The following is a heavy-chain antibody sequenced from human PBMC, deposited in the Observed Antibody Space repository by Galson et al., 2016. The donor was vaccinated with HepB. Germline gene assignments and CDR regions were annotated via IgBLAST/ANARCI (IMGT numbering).Heavy chain of an antibody. CDR2: ILGSGGST. D-gene: IGHD3-22*01. J-gene: IGHJ3*02. V-gene: IGHV3-23*01. Sequence: SLRLSCAAPGFTFSDIAMSWVRQTPGKGLEWVSAILGSGGSTFYRDSVEGRFTISRVNSKNTLYLEMNSLRAEDTAVYYCTRVSYFETSGYFPAFDIWGQGTMVTVSS. CDR1: GFTFSDIA. CDR3: TRVSYFETSGYFPAFDI.